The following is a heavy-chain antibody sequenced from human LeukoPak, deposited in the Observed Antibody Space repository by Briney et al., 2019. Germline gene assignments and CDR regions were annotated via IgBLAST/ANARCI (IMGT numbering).Heavy chain of an antibody. D-gene: IGHD6-19*01. CDR3: ATDVRDEYSSGWYPIGY. CDR2: ISSGSRYM. J-gene: IGHJ4*02. Sequence: GGSLRLSCAASGFTFGTYSMNWVRQAPGKGLEWVSSISSGSRYMYYADSVKGRFTISRDNAKNSLYLLMNSLRAEDTAVYYCATDVRDEYSSGWYPIGYWGQGTLVTVSS. CDR1: GFTFGTYS. V-gene: IGHV3-21*01.